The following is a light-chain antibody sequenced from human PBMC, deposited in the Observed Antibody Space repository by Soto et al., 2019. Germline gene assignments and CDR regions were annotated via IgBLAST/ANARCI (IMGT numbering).Light chain of an antibody. CDR1: QTISSW. Sequence: DIQMTQSPSTLSGAVGDGVSITCRASQTISSWLAWYQQKPGKAPKLLIYKASTLASGVPSRFSGSGSGTEFTLTINSLQPDDFATYYCQQYHIYSGTFGQGTKVDIK. V-gene: IGKV1-5*03. J-gene: IGKJ1*01. CDR3: QQYHIYSGT. CDR2: KAS.